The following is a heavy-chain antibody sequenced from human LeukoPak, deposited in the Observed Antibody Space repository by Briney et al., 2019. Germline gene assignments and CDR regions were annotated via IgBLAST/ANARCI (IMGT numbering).Heavy chain of an antibody. V-gene: IGHV4-61*01. Sequence: PSETLSLTCTVSGGSVSSGSYYWSWIRQPPGKGLEWIGEINHSGSTNYNPSLKSRVTISVDTSKNQFSLKLSSVTAADTAVYYCARGRKRKHITMIVVVITGHFDYWGQGTLVTVSS. CDR1: GGSVSSGSYY. J-gene: IGHJ4*02. CDR2: INHSGST. CDR3: ARGRKRKHITMIVVVITGHFDY. D-gene: IGHD3-22*01.